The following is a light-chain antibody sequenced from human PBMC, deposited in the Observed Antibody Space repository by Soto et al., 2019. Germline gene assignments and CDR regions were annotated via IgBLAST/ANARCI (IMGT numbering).Light chain of an antibody. J-gene: IGKJ5*01. V-gene: IGKV3-15*01. Sequence: EIVLTQSPGTLSLSPGERATLSFRASQSVSSSYLAWYQQKPGQAPRLLIYGASTRATGIPARFSGSGSGTEFTLTISSLQSEDFAVYYCQQYNNWPITFGQGTLLEI. CDR2: GAS. CDR1: QSVSSSY. CDR3: QQYNNWPIT.